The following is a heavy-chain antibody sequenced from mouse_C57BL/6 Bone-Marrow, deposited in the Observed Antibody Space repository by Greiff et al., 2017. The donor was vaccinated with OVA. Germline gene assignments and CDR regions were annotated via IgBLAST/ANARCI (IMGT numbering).Heavy chain of an antibody. D-gene: IGHD2-14*01. J-gene: IGHJ2*01. CDR3: AREKGTSFDY. Sequence: VKLQESGAELVRPGSSVKLSCKASGYTFTSYWMHWVKQRPIQGLEWIGNIDPSDSETHYNQKFKDKATLTVDKSSSTAYMQLSSLTSEDSAVYYCAREKGTSFDYWGQGTTLTVSS. CDR1: GYTFTSYW. CDR2: IDPSDSET. V-gene: IGHV1-52*01.